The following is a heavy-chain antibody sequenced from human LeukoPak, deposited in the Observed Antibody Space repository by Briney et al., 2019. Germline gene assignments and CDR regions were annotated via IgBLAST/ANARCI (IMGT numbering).Heavy chain of an antibody. CDR2: ISYDGSNK. CDR3: ASKWYCGGDCYYQIDF. CDR1: GFTFSSYA. Sequence: GGSLRLSCAASGFTFSSYAMHWVRQAPGKGLEWVAVISYDGSNKYYADSVKGRFTISRDNSKNTLYLQMNSLRPEDTAVYYCASKWYCGGDCYYQIDFWGQGTLVTVSS. J-gene: IGHJ4*02. V-gene: IGHV3-30-3*01. D-gene: IGHD2-21*02.